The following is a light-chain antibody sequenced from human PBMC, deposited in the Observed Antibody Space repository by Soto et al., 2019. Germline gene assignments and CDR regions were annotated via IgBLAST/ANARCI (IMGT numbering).Light chain of an antibody. J-gene: IGKJ1*01. CDR2: AAS. CDR1: QGISSY. Sequence: AIRMTQSPSSLSASTGDRVTITCRASQGISSYLAWYQQKQGKAPKLLIYAASSLQSGVPSRFSGSGSGTDFTLTISSLQPEDFATFYCQQTYTTPWTFGQGTKVDIK. V-gene: IGKV1-8*01. CDR3: QQTYTTPWT.